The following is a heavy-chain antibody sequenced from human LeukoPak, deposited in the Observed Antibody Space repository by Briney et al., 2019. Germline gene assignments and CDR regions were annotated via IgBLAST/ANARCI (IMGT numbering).Heavy chain of an antibody. CDR3: AKAIWTSTLTTYYFDY. CDR1: GYSFTNYA. J-gene: IGHJ4*02. V-gene: IGHV1-3*01. Sequence: ASVKVSCKASGYSFTNYAIQWVRQAPGQRLEWMGWINAGNGKTKYSQKFQGRVTITRDTSASTAYMELSSLRSEDTAVYYCAKAIWTSTLTTYYFDYWDQGALVTVSS. CDR2: INAGNGKT. D-gene: IGHD4-17*01.